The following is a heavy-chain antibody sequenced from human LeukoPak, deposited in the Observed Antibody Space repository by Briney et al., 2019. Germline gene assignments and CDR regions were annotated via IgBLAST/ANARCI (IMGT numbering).Heavy chain of an antibody. V-gene: IGHV4-39*01. D-gene: IGHD6-13*01. CDR3: ARAIAAAWYFDY. J-gene: IGHJ4*02. CDR2: IYYSGST. CDR1: GGSISSSSYY. Sequence: SETLSLTCTVSGGSISSSSYYWDWIRQPPGKGLEWIGNIYYSGSTYYNPSLKSRVTISVDTSKNQFSLKLSSVTAADTAVYYCARAIAAAWYFDYWGQGTLVTVSS.